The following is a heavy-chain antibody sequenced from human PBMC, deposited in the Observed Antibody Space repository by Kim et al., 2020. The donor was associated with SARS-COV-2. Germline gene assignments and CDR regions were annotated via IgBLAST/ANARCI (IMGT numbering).Heavy chain of an antibody. CDR1: GGTFSSYA. V-gene: IGHV1-69*13. D-gene: IGHD6-6*01. J-gene: IGHJ6*03. Sequence: SVKVSCKASGGTFSSYAISWVRQAPGQGLEWMGGIIPIFGTANYAQKFQGRVTITADESTSTAYMELSSLRSEDTAVYYCASLYARIAARLTPYYYYYMDVWGKGTTVTVSS. CDR3: ASLYARIAARLTPYYYYYMDV. CDR2: IIPIFGTA.